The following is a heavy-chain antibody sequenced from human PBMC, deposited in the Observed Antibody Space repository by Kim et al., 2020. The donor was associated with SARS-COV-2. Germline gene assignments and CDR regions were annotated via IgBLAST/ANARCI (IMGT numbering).Heavy chain of an antibody. Sequence: ASVKVSCKVSGYTLTELSMHWARQAPGKGLEWMGGFDPEDGETIYAQKFQGRVTMTEDTSTDTAYMELSSLRSEDTAVYYCATAGVISPDYYYYYGMDVWGQGTTVTVSS. CDR3: ATAGVISPDYYYYYGMDV. CDR1: GYTLTELS. V-gene: IGHV1-24*01. CDR2: FDPEDGET. D-gene: IGHD3-10*01. J-gene: IGHJ6*02.